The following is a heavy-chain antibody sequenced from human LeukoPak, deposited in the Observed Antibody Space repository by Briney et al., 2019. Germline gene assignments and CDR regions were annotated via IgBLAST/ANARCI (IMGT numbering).Heavy chain of an antibody. Sequence: GGSLRLSCAASGFTFADYFMHWVRQAPGKGLECISFISGDGTTTYYRDSVRGRFTISRDNSKNSLYLQLESLRADDTALYFCATSHGWSPDHWGQGTLVTVSS. J-gene: IGHJ4*02. CDR3: ATSHGWSPDH. V-gene: IGHV3-43*02. CDR2: ISGDGTTT. CDR1: GFTFADYF. D-gene: IGHD6-19*01.